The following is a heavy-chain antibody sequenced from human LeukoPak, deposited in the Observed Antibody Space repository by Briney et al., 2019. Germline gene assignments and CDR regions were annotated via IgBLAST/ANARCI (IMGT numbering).Heavy chain of an antibody. J-gene: IGHJ1*01. V-gene: IGHV1-46*01. CDR2: INPSGGST. D-gene: IGHD2-8*01. Sequence: ASVKVSCKASGYTFTSYYMHWVRQAPGQGLEWMGIINPSGGSTSYAQKFQGRVTMTRDTSTSTVYMELSSLRSEDTAVYYCARDRYGMVSKAHQYFQHWGQGTLVTVSS. CDR1: GYTFTSYY. CDR3: ARDRYGMVSKAHQYFQH.